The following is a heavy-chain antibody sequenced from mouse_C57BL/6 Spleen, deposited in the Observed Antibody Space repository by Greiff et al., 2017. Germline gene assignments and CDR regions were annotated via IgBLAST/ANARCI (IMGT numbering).Heavy chain of an antibody. J-gene: IGHJ3*01. Sequence: EVQLQQSGPELVKPGASVKIPCKASGYTFTDYTMDWVKQSHGKSLEWIGDINPNNGGTIYNQKFKGKATLTVDKSSSTAYMELRSLTSEDTAVYYCAPTVVATKEFAYWGQGTLVTVSA. V-gene: IGHV1-18*01. CDR3: APTVVATKEFAY. CDR2: INPNNGGT. CDR1: GYTFTDYT. D-gene: IGHD1-1*01.